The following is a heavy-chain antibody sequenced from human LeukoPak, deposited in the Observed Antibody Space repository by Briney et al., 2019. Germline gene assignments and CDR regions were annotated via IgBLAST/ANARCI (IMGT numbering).Heavy chain of an antibody. CDR2: IYSGGFT. V-gene: IGHV3-66*01. CDR1: GFTVSSNY. D-gene: IGHD1-14*01. CDR3: ARVEGSTITNYFDY. Sequence: GGSLRLSCAASGFTVSSNYMSWVRQAPGKGLEWVSIIYSGGFTYYADSVKGRFTISRDNSKNTLYLQVNTLRPEDTAVYYCARVEGSTITNYFDYWGQGTLVSVSS. J-gene: IGHJ4*02.